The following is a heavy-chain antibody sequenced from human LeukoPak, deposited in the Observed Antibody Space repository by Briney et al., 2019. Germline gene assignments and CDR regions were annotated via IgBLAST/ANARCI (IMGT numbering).Heavy chain of an antibody. J-gene: IGHJ4*02. Sequence: ASVKVSCKASGYTFTNYAMNWVRQAPGQGLEWMGWINTSAGNPTYAQGFPGRFVFSLDTSVSTAYLQISSLKADDTAVYYCATLGEHDYGGNFDYWGQGTLVTVSS. CDR3: ATLGEHDYGGNFDY. CDR2: INTSAGNP. CDR1: GYTFTNYA. D-gene: IGHD4-23*01. V-gene: IGHV7-4-1*02.